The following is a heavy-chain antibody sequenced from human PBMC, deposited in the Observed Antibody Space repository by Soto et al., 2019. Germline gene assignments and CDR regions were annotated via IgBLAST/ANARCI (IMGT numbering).Heavy chain of an antibody. CDR3: ARWEAPTRYYYYGMDV. J-gene: IGHJ6*02. CDR1: GGSISSGGYY. Sequence: SETLSLTCTVSGGSISSGGYYWSWIRQHPGKGLEWIGYIYYSGSTYYNPSLKSRVTISVDTSKNQFSLKLSSVTAADTAVYYCARWEAPTRYYYYGMDVWGQGTTVTVSS. V-gene: IGHV4-31*03. CDR2: IYYSGST. D-gene: IGHD1-26*01.